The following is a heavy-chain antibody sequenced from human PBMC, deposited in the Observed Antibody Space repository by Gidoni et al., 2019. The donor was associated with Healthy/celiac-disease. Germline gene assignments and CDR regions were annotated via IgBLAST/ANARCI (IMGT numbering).Heavy chain of an antibody. CDR1: GCSISSCDYY. J-gene: IGHJ4*02. Sequence: QVQLQESGPGLVTPSHTLSLTCTVSGCSISSCDYYWSWIRQPPGKGLEWIGYIYYSGSTYYNPSLKSRVTISVDTSKNQFSLKLSSVTAADTAVYYCARVESDYDSSGYYYVGYWGQGTLVTVSS. CDR2: IYYSGST. CDR3: ARVESDYDSSGYYYVGY. V-gene: IGHV4-30-4*01. D-gene: IGHD3-22*01.